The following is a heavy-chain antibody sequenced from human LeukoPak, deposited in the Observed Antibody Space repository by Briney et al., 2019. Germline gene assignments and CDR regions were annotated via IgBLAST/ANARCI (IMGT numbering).Heavy chain of an antibody. D-gene: IGHD4-17*01. CDR1: GYSFTSYW. Sequence: GESLKISCKGSGYSFTSYWIGWVRQMPGKGLEWMGIIYPGDSDTRYSPSFQGQVTISADRSISPAYRQWSRLKASDTAMYYCARRSDGDYPIDYWGQGTLVTVSS. CDR2: IYPGDSDT. V-gene: IGHV5-51*01. CDR3: ARRSDGDYPIDY. J-gene: IGHJ4*02.